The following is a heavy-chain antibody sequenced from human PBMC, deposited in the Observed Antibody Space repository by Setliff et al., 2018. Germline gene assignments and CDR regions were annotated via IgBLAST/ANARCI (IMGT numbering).Heavy chain of an antibody. D-gene: IGHD3-16*01. J-gene: IGHJ3*02. CDR1: GFGFNYAW. CDR2: IGRSDSGGRT. V-gene: IGHV3-15*04. Sequence: GGSLRLSCAASGFGFNYAWMSWVRQSPGKGLEWLGLIGRSDSGGRTHYAAPVEGRFTISRDDSNNTLYLQMNSLKTEDTAVYYCTTDPSPTFGGVIGAAFDIWGQGTMVTVSS. CDR3: TTDPSPTFGGVIGAAFDI.